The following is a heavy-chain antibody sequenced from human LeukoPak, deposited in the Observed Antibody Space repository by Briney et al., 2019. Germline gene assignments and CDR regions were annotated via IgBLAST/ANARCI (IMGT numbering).Heavy chain of an antibody. Sequence: GGSLRLSCAASGFTFSSYAMSWVRQAPGKGLEWVSAISGSGGSTYYADSVKGRFTISRDNSKNTLYLQMSSLRAEDTAVYYCAKNVNYDILTARIDYWGQETLFPSPS. CDR2: ISGSGGST. CDR1: GFTFSSYA. CDR3: AKNVNYDILTARIDY. D-gene: IGHD3-9*01. J-gene: IGHJ4*02. V-gene: IGHV3-23*01.